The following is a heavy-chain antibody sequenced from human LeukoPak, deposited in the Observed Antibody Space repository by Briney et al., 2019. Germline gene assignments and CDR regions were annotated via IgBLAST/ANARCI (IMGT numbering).Heavy chain of an antibody. V-gene: IGHV1-18*01. CDR2: ISAYNGNT. J-gene: IGHJ4*02. D-gene: IGHD6-13*01. Sequence: GASVKVSCKASGYMFNTYGISWVRQAPGQGLEWMGWISAYNGNTNYAQKFQGRVTMTTDTSTNTAYMELSSLRSEDTAVYYCATGSLIAAAGLDYWGQGTLVTVSS. CDR1: GYMFNTYG. CDR3: ATGSLIAAAGLDY.